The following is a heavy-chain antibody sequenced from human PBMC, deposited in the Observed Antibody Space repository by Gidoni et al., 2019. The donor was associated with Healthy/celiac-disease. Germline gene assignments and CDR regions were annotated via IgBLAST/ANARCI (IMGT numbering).Heavy chain of an antibody. CDR1: GFSLSTTGMC. CDR3: ALFRYYYDSSGYYSYFDY. Sequence: QVTWRESGPALVKPTQTLTLTGTFSGFSLSTTGMCVSWIRQPPGKALEWLARIDWDDDKYYSTSRKTRLTISKDTTNSHVFITMTNMDPVDPATYYCALFRYYYDSSGYYSYFDYWGQGTLVTVSS. CDR2: IDWDDDK. V-gene: IGHV2-70*15. D-gene: IGHD3-22*01. J-gene: IGHJ4*02.